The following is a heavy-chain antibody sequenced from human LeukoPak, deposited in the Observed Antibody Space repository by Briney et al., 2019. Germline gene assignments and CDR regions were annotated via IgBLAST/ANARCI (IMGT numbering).Heavy chain of an antibody. CDR2: ITNDGSST. J-gene: IGHJ4*02. D-gene: IGHD3-22*01. Sequence: GSLRLSCAASGLTFSSHWMHWVRQAPGKGLVWVSRITNDGSSTTYADSVKGRFTISRDNAKNMLYLQVNSLRAEDTAVYYCAREGPPYYYDSSGYYGYWGQGTLVTVSS. CDR1: GLTFSSHW. CDR3: AREGPPYYYDSSGYYGY. V-gene: IGHV3-74*01.